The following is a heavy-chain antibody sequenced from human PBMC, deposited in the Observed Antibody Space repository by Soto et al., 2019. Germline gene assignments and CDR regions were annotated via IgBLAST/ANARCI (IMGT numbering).Heavy chain of an antibody. J-gene: IGHJ5*02. CDR2: IYYSGST. CDR3: ARRSSGYDYWFDP. Sequence: ATLCLTLTVSGGSIMSSSYDWGWLRPPPGKGLEWIGSIYYSGSTYYNPSLKSRVTISVDTSKNQFSLKLSSVTAADTAVYYCARRSSGYDYWFDPWGQGTRVNVSA. D-gene: IGHD5-12*01. V-gene: IGHV4-39*01. CDR1: GGSIMSSSYD.